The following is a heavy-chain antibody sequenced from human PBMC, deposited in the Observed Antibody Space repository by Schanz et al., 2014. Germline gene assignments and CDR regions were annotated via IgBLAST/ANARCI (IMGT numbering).Heavy chain of an antibody. CDR3: AKYGTGKGVSFEY. CDR2: TSHDGSFT. V-gene: IGHV3-74*02. CDR1: GFTFSDSW. J-gene: IGHJ4*02. Sequence: VESGGGLVKPGGSLRLSCAASGFTFSDSWMHWVRQAPGKGLVWVSRTSHDGSFTTFADSVKGRFTISRDNAKNSLYLQMNSLTAEDTAVYYCAKYGTGKGVSFEYWGQGTLVTVSS. D-gene: IGHD1-26*01.